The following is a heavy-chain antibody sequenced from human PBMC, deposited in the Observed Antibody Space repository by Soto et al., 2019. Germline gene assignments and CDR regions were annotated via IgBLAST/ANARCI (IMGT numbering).Heavy chain of an antibody. D-gene: IGHD3-3*01. CDR3: TTEAIFGVVIMDAFDI. CDR2: IKSKTDGGTT. V-gene: IGHV3-15*01. Sequence: EVQLVESGGGLVKPGGSLRLSCAASGFTFSNAWMSWVRQAPGKGLEWVGRIKSKTDGGTTDYAAPVKGRFTISRDDSKNTLYLQMNSLKTEDTAVYYCTTEAIFGVVIMDAFDIWGQGTMVTVSS. J-gene: IGHJ3*02. CDR1: GFTFSNAW.